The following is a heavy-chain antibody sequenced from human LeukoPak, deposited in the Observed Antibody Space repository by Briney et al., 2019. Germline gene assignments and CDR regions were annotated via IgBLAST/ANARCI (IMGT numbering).Heavy chain of an antibody. D-gene: IGHD3-10*01. Sequence: PSETLSLTCAVYGGSFSGYYWSWIRQPPGKGLEWIGEINHSGSTNYNPSLKSRVTISVDTSKNQFSLKLSSVTAADTAVYYCAKPPGRVRGVIKYFDYWGQGTLVTVSS. CDR3: AKPPGRVRGVIKYFDY. V-gene: IGHV4-34*01. J-gene: IGHJ4*02. CDR2: INHSGST. CDR1: GGSFSGYY.